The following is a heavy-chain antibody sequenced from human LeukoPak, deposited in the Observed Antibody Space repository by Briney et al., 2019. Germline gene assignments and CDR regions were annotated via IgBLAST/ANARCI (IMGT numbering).Heavy chain of an antibody. CDR2: ISGSADRT. D-gene: IGHD3-3*01. V-gene: IGHV3-23*01. CDR3: ATQSPLGGFYSVDY. Sequence: GGSLRLSCAASEFTFGNYAMTWVRQAPGKGLEWVSVISGSADRTHYADSVKGRFTISRDNSKNTLYLQMDTLRLEDTAVYYCATQSPLGGFYSVDYWGQGALVTVSS. CDR1: EFTFGNYA. J-gene: IGHJ4*02.